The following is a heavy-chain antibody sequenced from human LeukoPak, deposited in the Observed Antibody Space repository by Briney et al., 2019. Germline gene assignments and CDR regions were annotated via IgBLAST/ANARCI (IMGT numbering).Heavy chain of an antibody. D-gene: IGHD2-15*01. J-gene: IGHJ4*02. CDR2: IYESGTT. CDR3: ARGAWATRLAS. CDR1: GESLNSYY. Sequence: SETLSLTCAVYGESLNSYYWSWVRQPPGEGLEWSGEIYESGTTKYNPSLKSRVAISMVPSKQQFPLRLSSVTAADTAVYSCARGAWATRLASWGLGTPVIVSS. V-gene: IGHV4-34*01.